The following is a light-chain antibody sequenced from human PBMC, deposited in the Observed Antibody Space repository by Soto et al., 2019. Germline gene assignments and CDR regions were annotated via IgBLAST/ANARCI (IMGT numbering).Light chain of an antibody. Sequence: EIVLTQSPGTLSLSPGERATLSCRASQTISTSYLAWYQHKPGLAPRLLIYGTSSRATGIPDRFSGSGSGTDFTLTISRLEPEDFAVYYCQHYNTSPTWTFGQGTKVEI. J-gene: IGKJ1*01. CDR1: QTISTSY. V-gene: IGKV3-20*01. CDR3: QHYNTSPTWT. CDR2: GTS.